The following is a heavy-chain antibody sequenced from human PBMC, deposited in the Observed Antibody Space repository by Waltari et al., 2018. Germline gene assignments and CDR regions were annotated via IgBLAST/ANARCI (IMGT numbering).Heavy chain of an antibody. CDR1: GGSISSSSYY. CDR3: ARVRRCSGGSCYGGYFDY. Sequence: QLQLQESGPGLVKPSETLSLTCTVSGGSISSSSYYWGWIRQPPGKGLEWIGSIYYSGSTYYNPSLKSRVTISVDTSKNQFSLKLSSVTAADTAVYYCARVRRCSGGSCYGGYFDYWGQGTLVTVSS. V-gene: IGHV4-39*07. D-gene: IGHD2-15*01. CDR2: IYYSGST. J-gene: IGHJ4*02.